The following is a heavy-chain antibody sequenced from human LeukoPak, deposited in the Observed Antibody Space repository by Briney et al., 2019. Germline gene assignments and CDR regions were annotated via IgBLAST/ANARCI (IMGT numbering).Heavy chain of an antibody. CDR2: INHDGTIR. J-gene: IGHJ4*02. Sequence: GGSLRLSCATSGFTFGCYGMHWVRQSPGKGLVWVSHINHDGTIRNYADSVKGRFTISRDIATLYLQMNSLGAEDTAVYYCARDVFSLGDSWGQGTLVTVSS. CDR3: ARDVFSLGDS. V-gene: IGHV3-74*01. CDR1: GFTFGCYG. D-gene: IGHD2/OR15-2a*01.